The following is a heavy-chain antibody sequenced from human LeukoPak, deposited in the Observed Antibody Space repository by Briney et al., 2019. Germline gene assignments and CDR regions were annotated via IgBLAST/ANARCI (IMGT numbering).Heavy chain of an antibody. CDR1: GGTFSSYA. CDR3: ARGDYGDYNWFDP. J-gene: IGHJ5*02. V-gene: IGHV1-69*13. CDR2: IIPIFGTA. D-gene: IGHD4-17*01. Sequence: GASVKVSCKASGGTFSSYAISWVRQAPGQGLEWMGGIIPIFGTASYAQKFQGRVTITADESTSTAYMELSSLRSEDTAVYYCARGDYGDYNWFDPWGQGTLVTVSS.